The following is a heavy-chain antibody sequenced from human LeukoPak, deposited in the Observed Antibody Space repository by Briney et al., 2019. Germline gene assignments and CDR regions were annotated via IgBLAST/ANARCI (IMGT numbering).Heavy chain of an antibody. CDR1: RGSISSPNW. D-gene: IGHD2-21*02. Sequence: PSETLSLTCTVSRGSISSPNWWTWIRQPPGKGLEWIGSIYYSGGADYNPSLQSRVTISVDTSKNEFSLKVRSVTAADTAVYFCARTHCEGDCFSAIRYWGQGTPVTVSS. CDR2: IYYSGGA. J-gene: IGHJ4*02. V-gene: IGHV4-39*07. CDR3: ARTHCEGDCFSAIRY.